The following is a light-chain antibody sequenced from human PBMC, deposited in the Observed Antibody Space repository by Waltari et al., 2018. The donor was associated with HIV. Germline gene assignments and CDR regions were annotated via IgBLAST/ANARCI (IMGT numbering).Light chain of an antibody. V-gene: IGKV1-5*03. Sequence: DIQMTQFPSTLAAFVGDGVTITCRASQTLSTWLAWYQQKPGKAPKLLIYKASTLESGVPSRFSGSGSGTEFTRAISSLEPDDSATDYCQQYSSDSPYTFGQGTKLGI. J-gene: IGKJ2*01. CDR2: KAS. CDR3: QQYSSDSPYT. CDR1: QTLSTW.